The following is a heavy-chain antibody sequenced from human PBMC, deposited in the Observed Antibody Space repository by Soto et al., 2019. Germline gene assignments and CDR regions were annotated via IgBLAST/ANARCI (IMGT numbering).Heavy chain of an antibody. V-gene: IGHV4-59*01. CDR2: IYYSGNT. Sequence: QVQLQESGPGLVKPSETLSLTCTVSGGSISRYYWSWIRQPPGKGLEWIGYIYYSGNTNYNPSLKSRVPXXVXTSKNQFSLKLSSVTAADTAVYYCASPFGGDYAFDIWGQGTMVTVSS. D-gene: IGHD2-21*02. CDR1: GGSISRYY. CDR3: ASPFGGDYAFDI. J-gene: IGHJ3*02.